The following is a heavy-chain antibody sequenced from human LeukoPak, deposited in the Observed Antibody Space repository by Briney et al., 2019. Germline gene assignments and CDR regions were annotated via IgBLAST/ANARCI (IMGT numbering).Heavy chain of an antibody. CDR3: AKGYFDWLSPRSFDY. CDR1: GFTFSSYA. V-gene: IGHV3-30*04. J-gene: IGHJ4*02. D-gene: IGHD3-9*01. CDR2: ISRDESTQ. Sequence: SGGSLRLSCAASGFTFSSYAMNWVRQAPGKGLEWLAVISRDESTQYYADSVKGRFTISRDNSKNTLYLQMNSLRAEDTAVYYCAKGYFDWLSPRSFDYWGQGTLVTVSS.